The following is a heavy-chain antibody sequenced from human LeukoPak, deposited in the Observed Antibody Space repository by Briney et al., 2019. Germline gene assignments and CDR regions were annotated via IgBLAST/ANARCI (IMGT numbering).Heavy chain of an antibody. J-gene: IGHJ6*03. V-gene: IGHV1-18*01. CDR1: GYTFINYG. CDR2: ISSHNDNT. D-gene: IGHD3-3*01. CDR3: AREVPTTILGVVYYYYYYMDV. Sequence: GASVKVSCKASGYTFINYGISWVRQAPGQGLEWMGWISSHNDNTNYAQKVQGRVTMTTDTSTSTAFMELRSLRSDDTAVYYCAREVPTTILGVVYYYYYYMDVWGKGTTVTVSS.